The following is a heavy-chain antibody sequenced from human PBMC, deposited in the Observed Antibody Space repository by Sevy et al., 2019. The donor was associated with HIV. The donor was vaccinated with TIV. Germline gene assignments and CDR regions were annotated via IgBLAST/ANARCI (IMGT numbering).Heavy chain of an antibody. CDR1: GFTFSRYW. J-gene: IGHJ4*02. CDR3: ARLKDDSSGYTFGY. CDR2: IKQDGSEK. Sequence: GGFLRLSCAASGFTFSRYWMSWVRQAPGKGLEWMANIKQDGSEKYYVDSVKGRFTISRDNAKNSLYLQMNSLRAEDTALHYCARLKDDSSGYTFGYWGQGTLVTVSS. D-gene: IGHD3-22*01. V-gene: IGHV3-7*01.